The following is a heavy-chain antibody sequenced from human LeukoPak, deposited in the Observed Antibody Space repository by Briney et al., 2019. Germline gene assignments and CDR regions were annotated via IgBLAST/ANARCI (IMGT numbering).Heavy chain of an antibody. D-gene: IGHD1-1*01. CDR2: IKQDGSDK. V-gene: IGHV3-7*01. CDR3: ARLTGTTGFDY. CDR1: GFPFSSYW. Sequence: GGSLRLSCAASGFPFSSYWMSWVRQAPGKRLEWVANIKQDGSDKYYVDSVRGRFSISRDNAKNSLYLQLNSQRADDTAVYYCARLTGTTGFDYWGQGTLVTVSS. J-gene: IGHJ4*02.